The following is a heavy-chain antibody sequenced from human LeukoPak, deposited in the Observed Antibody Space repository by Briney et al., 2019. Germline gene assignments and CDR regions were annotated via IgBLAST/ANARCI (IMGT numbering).Heavy chain of an antibody. CDR2: IYYSGST. CDR1: GGSISSYY. D-gene: IGHD5-18*01. Sequence: SETLSLTCTVSGGSISSYYWSWIRQPPGKGLEWIGYIYYSGSTNYNPSLKSRVTISVDTSKNQFSLKLTSVTAADTAVYYCAXXXXXXYTYGYFYYYYMDVWGKGTTVTISS. V-gene: IGHV4-59*01. J-gene: IGHJ6*03. CDR3: AXXXXXXYTYGYFYYYYMDV.